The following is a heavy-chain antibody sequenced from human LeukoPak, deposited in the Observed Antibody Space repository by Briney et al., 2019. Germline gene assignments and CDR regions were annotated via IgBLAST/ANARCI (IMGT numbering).Heavy chain of an antibody. CDR2: ISSKGGST. D-gene: IGHD6-13*01. CDR3: ARDGGIAAAGTFDY. CDR1: GFTFSSYA. J-gene: IGHJ4*02. V-gene: IGHV3-64*01. Sequence: PGGSLRLSCAASGFTFSSYAMHWVRQAPGKGLEYVSAISSKGGSTYYANSVKGRFTISRDNSKNTLYLQMGSLRAEDMAVYYCARDGGIAAAGTFDYWGQGTLVTVSS.